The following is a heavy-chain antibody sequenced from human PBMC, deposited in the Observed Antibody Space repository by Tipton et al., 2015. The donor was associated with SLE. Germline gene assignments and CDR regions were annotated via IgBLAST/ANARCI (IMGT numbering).Heavy chain of an antibody. D-gene: IGHD3-3*01. CDR2: IYYSGST. J-gene: IGHJ4*02. V-gene: IGHV4-61*01. CDR3: ARDRRGSGSFDY. CDR1: GGSISSGSYY. Sequence: TLSLTCTVSGGSISSGSYYWSWIRQPPGKGLEWIGYIYYSGSTNYNPSLKSRVTISEDTSKNQFSLKLSSVTAADTAVYYCARDRRGSGSFDYWGQGTLVTVSS.